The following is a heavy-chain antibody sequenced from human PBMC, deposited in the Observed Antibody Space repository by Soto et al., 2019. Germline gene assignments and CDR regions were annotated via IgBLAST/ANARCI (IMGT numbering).Heavy chain of an antibody. D-gene: IGHD2-2*01. V-gene: IGHV1-3*01. J-gene: IGHJ5*02. CDR2: INAGNGNT. CDR3: AREVVPAAMPSYWFDP. Sequence: XSVKVSFKASGYTFTSYAMHWVRHAPGQRLEWMGWINAGNGNTKYSQKFQGRVTITRDTSASTAYMELSSLRSEDTAVYYCAREVVPAAMPSYWFDPWGQGTLVTVSS. CDR1: GYTFTSYA.